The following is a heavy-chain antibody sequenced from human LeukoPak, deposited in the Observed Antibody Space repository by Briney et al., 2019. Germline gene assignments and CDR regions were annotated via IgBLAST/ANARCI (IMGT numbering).Heavy chain of an antibody. CDR2: ISISSKYI. Sequence: SLRLSCAASGFTFSNYNMNWVRQAPGKGLECVSCISISSKYIYYPYSVRGRFIISRYNDKNSLYLQMNSLRAEDTAVYDCARDGGGGLDYWGQGTLVTVSS. J-gene: IGHJ4*02. D-gene: IGHD2-15*01. V-gene: IGHV3-21*01. CDR1: GFTFSNYN. CDR3: ARDGGGGLDY.